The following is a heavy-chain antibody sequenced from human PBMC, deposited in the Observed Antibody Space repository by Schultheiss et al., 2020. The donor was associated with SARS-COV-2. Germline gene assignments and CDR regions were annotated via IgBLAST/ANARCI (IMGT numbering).Heavy chain of an antibody. J-gene: IGHJ5*02. D-gene: IGHD6-13*01. CDR1: GFTFSSYS. CDR3: ARTPTREGGNNHGYSSSWYDPNWFDP. V-gene: IGHV3-21*01. Sequence: GGSLRLSCAASGFTFSSYSMNWVRQAPGEGLEWVSSISSSSSYIYYADSVKGRFTISRDNAKNSLYLQMNSLRAEDTAVYYCARTPTREGGNNHGYSSSWYDPNWFDPWGQGTLVTVSS. CDR2: ISSSSSYI.